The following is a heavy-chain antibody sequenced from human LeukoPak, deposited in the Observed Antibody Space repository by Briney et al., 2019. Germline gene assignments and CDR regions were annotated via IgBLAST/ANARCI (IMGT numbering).Heavy chain of an antibody. Sequence: GGFLRLSCAASGSTFSNYAMSWVRQAPGKGLEWVSTITGSGDSTYNADSVKGRFTISRDNSENTLYLQMNSLRAEDTAVYYCAKGGLWYGKNDHWGQGTLVTVSS. CDR3: AKGGLWYGKNDH. D-gene: IGHD3-10*01. J-gene: IGHJ4*02. V-gene: IGHV3-23*01. CDR1: GSTFSNYA. CDR2: ITGSGDST.